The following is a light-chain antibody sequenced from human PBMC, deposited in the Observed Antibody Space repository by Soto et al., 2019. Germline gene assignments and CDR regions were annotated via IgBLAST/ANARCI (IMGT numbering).Light chain of an antibody. J-gene: IGKJ4*01. Sequence: VLKISASTLSLYPGERPTLSCRASQRVGSYFPWYQQKPGQAPRLLIYDGFKRSPGLPARFSGSGSGADLTLTISSIEPEDVAVYYCQQRSNWHPLTFGGGTNVDIK. V-gene: IGKV3-11*01. CDR3: QQRSNWHPLT. CDR1: QRVGSY. CDR2: DGF.